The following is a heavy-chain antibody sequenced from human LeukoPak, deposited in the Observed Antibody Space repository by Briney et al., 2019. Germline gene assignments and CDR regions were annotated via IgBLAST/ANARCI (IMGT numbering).Heavy chain of an antibody. CDR3: VRDDGWAFDY. J-gene: IGHJ4*02. Sequence: GGSLRLSCAASGFTFTSYTMNWVRQAPGRGPEWISYTSIDSGTMHYADSVKGRFTISRDNAKNSLFLQVNSLRDDDTAVYYCVRDDGWAFDYWGQGTRVTVSS. V-gene: IGHV3-48*02. CDR2: TSIDSGTM. D-gene: IGHD1-26*01. CDR1: GFTFTSYT.